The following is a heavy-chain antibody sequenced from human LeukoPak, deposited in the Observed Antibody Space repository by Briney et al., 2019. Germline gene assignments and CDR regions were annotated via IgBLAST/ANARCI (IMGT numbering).Heavy chain of an antibody. CDR1: GFTFSSYS. V-gene: IGHV3-21*04. D-gene: IGHD3-22*01. CDR2: ISSSSSNI. J-gene: IGHJ4*02. Sequence: GGSLRLSCTASGFTFSSYSMNWVRQAPGKGLEWVSYISSSSSNIFYADSFKGRFTISRDNSKNTLYLQMNSLRAEDTAVYYCAKDEGDRPYYYDSSGYWIFDYWGQGTLVTVSS. CDR3: AKDEGDRPYYYDSSGYWIFDY.